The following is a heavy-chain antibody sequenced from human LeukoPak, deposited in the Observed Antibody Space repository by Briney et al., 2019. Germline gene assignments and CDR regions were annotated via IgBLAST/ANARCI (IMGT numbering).Heavy chain of an antibody. V-gene: IGHV1-46*01. CDR3: ARGEIAVAGTPVGFDY. J-gene: IGHJ4*02. Sequence: ASVKVSCKASGYTFTSYGISWVRQAPGQGLEWMGIINPSGGSTSYAQKFQGRVTMTRDMSTSTVYMELSSLRSEDTAVYYCARGEIAVAGTPVGFDYWGQGTLVTVSS. D-gene: IGHD6-19*01. CDR2: INPSGGST. CDR1: GYTFTSYG.